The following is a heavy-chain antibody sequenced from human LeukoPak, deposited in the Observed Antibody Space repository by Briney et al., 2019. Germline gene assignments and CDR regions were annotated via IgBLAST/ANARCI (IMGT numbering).Heavy chain of an antibody. CDR3: AKEEGSSSSWFDP. J-gene: IGHJ5*02. Sequence: GGSLRLFCAASGFRFSSYGMSWVRQAPGKGLEWVSDISGSGGSTNYADSVKGRFTISRDNSKNTLYLQMNSLRAEDTAVYFCAKEEGSSSSWFDPWGQGTLVTVSS. CDR1: GFRFSSYG. CDR2: ISGSGGST. V-gene: IGHV3-23*01. D-gene: IGHD6-6*01.